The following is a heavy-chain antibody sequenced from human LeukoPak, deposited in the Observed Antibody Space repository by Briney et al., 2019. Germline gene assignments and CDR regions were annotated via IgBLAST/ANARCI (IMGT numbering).Heavy chain of an antibody. J-gene: IGHJ2*01. CDR1: GFTFSSYG. CDR3: ARELISTTWRGNRSYFDL. Sequence: GRSLRLSCAASGFTFSSYGMHWVRQAPGKGLEWVAVIWYDGSNKYYADSVKGRFTISRDNSKNTLYLQMSSLRVEDTAVYYCARELISTTWRGNRSYFDLWGRGTLVTVSS. D-gene: IGHD1-1*01. V-gene: IGHV3-33*01. CDR2: IWYDGSNK.